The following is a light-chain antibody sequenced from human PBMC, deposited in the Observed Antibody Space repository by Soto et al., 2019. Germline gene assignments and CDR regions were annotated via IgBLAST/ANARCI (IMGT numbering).Light chain of an antibody. Sequence: EIVLTQSPGTLSLSPGERATLSCRASESVNSNYLAWYQQKPGQAPRLLIYGASSRATGMPDRFSGSGSGTEFTLTISRLEPEDFAVYYCQQYGSSPLTFGGGTKVEIK. V-gene: IGKV3-20*01. J-gene: IGKJ4*01. CDR2: GAS. CDR1: ESVNSNY. CDR3: QQYGSSPLT.